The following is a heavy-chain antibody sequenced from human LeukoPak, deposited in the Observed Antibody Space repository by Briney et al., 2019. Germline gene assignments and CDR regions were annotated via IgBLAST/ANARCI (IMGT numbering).Heavy chain of an antibody. D-gene: IGHD6-6*01. V-gene: IGHV3-53*01. CDR2: IYSGGST. Sequence: GGSLRLSCAASGFTVSSNYMSWVRQAPGKGLEWVSVIYSGGSTYYADSMKGRFTISRDNSKNTLYLQMNSLRAEDTAVYYCARFMDPYSSSSAFDYWGQGTLVTVSS. CDR3: ARFMDPYSSSSAFDY. J-gene: IGHJ4*02. CDR1: GFTVSSNY.